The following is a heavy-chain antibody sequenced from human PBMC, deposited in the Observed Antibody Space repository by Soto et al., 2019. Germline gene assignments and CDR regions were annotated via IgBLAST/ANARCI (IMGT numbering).Heavy chain of an antibody. Sequence: QVQLQGLGPGLVRPSETLSLTCTVSGASISTNHHNWAWVRQPPGKGLEWMGNIHYRGDTYFNPSLGGRLSMSVDTSKNQFSLKLTSVTAADTAGYYCARLPTGYPNWFDPWGQGTLVTVSS. CDR3: ARLPTGYPNWFDP. D-gene: IGHD3-9*01. J-gene: IGHJ5*02. V-gene: IGHV4-39*01. CDR2: IHYRGDT. CDR1: GASISTNHHN.